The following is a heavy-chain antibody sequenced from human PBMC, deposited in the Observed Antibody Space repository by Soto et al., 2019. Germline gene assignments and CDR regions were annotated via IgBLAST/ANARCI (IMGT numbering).Heavy chain of an antibody. V-gene: IGHV4-39*01. CDR1: ITSSSYY. J-gene: IGHJ4*02. CDR2: IYYSGRS. CDR3: ARQRTTVVTQAYFDH. D-gene: IGHD4-17*01. Sequence: ITSSSYYWGWIRQPPGKGLEWIGGIYYSGRSYYNPSLKSRVTMSVDTSKNQFSLTLNSVTAADAAVYYCARQRTTVVTQAYFDHWGQGTLVTVSS.